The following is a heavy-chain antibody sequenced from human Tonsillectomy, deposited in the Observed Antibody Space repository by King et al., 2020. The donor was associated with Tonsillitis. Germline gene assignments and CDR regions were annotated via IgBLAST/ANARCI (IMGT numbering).Heavy chain of an antibody. J-gene: IGHJ2*01. CDR3: ARDVYDSTVMELPPFFDF. V-gene: IGHV4-38-2*02. CDR1: GYSTTTSYS. D-gene: IGHD4-17*01. Sequence: QLQESGPGLVKPSQTLSLTCSVSGYSTTTSYSWAWIRQPPGKGLEWLGSLHHSGSTYYNPSLKGRFTMSMDTSKNQFSLRLSSLTAADTATYYCARDVYDSTVMELPPFFDFWGRGTLVTV. CDR2: LHHSGST.